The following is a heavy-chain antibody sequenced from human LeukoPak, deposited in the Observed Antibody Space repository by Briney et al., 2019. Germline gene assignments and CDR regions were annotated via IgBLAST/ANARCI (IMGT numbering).Heavy chain of an antibody. V-gene: IGHV4-61*02. CDR2: IYTSGST. CDR1: GGSISSGSYY. Sequence: SSETLSLTCTVSGGSISSGSYYWSWIRQPAGKGLEWIGRIYTSGSTNYNPSLKSRVTVSVDTSKNQFSLKLSSVTAADTAVYYCARGAGYCSSTSCYAGGLDYWGQGTLVTVSS. D-gene: IGHD2-2*01. CDR3: ARGAGYCSSTSCYAGGLDY. J-gene: IGHJ4*02.